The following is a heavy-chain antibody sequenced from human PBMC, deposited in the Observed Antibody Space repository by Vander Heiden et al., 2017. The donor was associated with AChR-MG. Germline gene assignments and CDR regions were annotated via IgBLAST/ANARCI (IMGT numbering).Heavy chain of an antibody. Sequence: QVQLQQWGAGLLKPSETLSLTCAVYGGSFSGYSGSWIRQPPGKGLEWIGEINHSGSTNYNPSLKSRGTISVDTSKNQFSLKLSSVTAADTAVYYCARGSIRRSTNYYYYYGMDVWGQGTTVTVSS. CDR3: ARGSIRRSTNYYYYYGMDV. CDR2: INHSGST. D-gene: IGHD2-2*01. J-gene: IGHJ6*02. V-gene: IGHV4-34*01. CDR1: GGSFSGYS.